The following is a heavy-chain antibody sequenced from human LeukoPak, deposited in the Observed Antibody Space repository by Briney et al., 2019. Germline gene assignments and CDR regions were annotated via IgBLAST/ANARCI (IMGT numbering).Heavy chain of an antibody. Sequence: SQTLSLTCAVSGGSISSGGYSWNWIRQPPGKGLEWIGYIYYSGSTNYNPSLKSRVTISVDTSKNQFSLKLSSVTAADTAVYYCARVSVDSVGYYFDYWGQGTLVTVSS. CDR3: ARVSVDSVGYYFDY. V-gene: IGHV4-61*08. D-gene: IGHD3/OR15-3a*01. CDR1: GGSISSGGYS. CDR2: IYYSGST. J-gene: IGHJ4*02.